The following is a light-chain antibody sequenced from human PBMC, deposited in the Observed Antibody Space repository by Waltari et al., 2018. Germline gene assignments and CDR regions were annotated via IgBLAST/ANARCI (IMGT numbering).Light chain of an antibody. Sequence: QSVLTQPPSASGTPGQRVTISCSGSSSNIESNYVYWYQQFPGTAPNVLMFKNNQRHSGVSDLFSASKSGASASLAISGLRSDDEADYYCGTWDDSLSRPVFGGGTKLTVL. CDR1: SSNIESNY. CDR3: GTWDDSLSRPV. V-gene: IGLV1-47*01. J-gene: IGLJ3*02. CDR2: KNN.